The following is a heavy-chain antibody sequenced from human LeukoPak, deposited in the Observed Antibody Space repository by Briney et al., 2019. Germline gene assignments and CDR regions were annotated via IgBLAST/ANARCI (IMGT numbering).Heavy chain of an antibody. CDR2: IKPYGSAK. J-gene: IGHJ6*03. Sequence: GGSLRLSCAASGFTFINYWMSWVRQAPGEGLEWVANIKPYGSAKYYVDSVKGRFTISRDNSKNTMYLQMNSLNAEDTAVYYCAKDEVVPVYYYTDVWGGGTTVTISS. CDR1: GFTFINYW. CDR3: AKDEVVPVYYYTDV. D-gene: IGHD2-2*01. V-gene: IGHV3-7*01.